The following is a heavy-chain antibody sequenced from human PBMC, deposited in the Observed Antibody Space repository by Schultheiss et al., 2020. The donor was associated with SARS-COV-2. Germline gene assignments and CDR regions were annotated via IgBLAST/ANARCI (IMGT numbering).Heavy chain of an antibody. V-gene: IGHV4-4*07. D-gene: IGHD3-16*01. CDR3: ARGAGAHVY. CDR2: IYTSGST. Sequence: SETLSLTCTVSGGSISSYYWSWIRQPPGKGLEWIGLIYTSGSTKYNPSLKSRVTISVDTSKNQFSLKLSSVTAADTAVYYCARGAGAHVYWGQGTLVTVSS. J-gene: IGHJ4*02. CDR1: GGSISSYY.